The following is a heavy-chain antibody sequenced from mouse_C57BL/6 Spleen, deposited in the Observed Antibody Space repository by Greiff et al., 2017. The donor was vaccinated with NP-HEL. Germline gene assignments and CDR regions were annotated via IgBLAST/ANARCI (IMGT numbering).Heavy chain of an antibody. CDR2: IDPENGGT. CDR3: AIYGCGWAY. J-gene: IGHJ3*01. D-gene: IGHD1-1*01. V-gene: IGHV14-4*01. CDR1: GFNIKDDY. Sequence: EVQLQQSGAELVRPGASVKLSCTASGFNIKDDYMHWVKQRPEQGLEWIGWIDPENGGTKYAPKFQGKATITADTSSNTAYLQLSSLTSEDAADCYSAIYGCGWAYWGQGTLVTVSA.